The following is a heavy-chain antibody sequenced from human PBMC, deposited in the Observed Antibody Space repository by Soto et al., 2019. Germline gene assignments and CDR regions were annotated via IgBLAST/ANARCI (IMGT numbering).Heavy chain of an antibody. J-gene: IGHJ4*02. D-gene: IGHD3-3*01. CDR2: MNPNSGNT. CDR3: ARIYDFWSGYYGGYFDY. V-gene: IGHV1-8*01. Sequence: QVQLVQSGAEVKKPGASVKVSCKASGYTFTSYDINWVRQATGQGLEWMGWMNPNSGNTGYAQKFQGRVTMTRNTSISTAYMELSSLRSEDTAVYYCARIYDFWSGYYGGYFDYWGQGTLVTVSS. CDR1: GYTFTSYD.